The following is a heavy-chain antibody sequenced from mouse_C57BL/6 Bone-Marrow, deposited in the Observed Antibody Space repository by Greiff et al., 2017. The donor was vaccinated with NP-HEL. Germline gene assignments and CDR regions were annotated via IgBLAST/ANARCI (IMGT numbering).Heavy chain of an antibody. V-gene: IGHV1-54*01. J-gene: IGHJ3*01. CDR1: GYAFTNYL. D-gene: IGHD2-4*01. Sequence: QVQLHQSGAELVRPGTSVKVSCKASGYAFTNYLIEWVKQRPGQGLEWIGVINPGSGGTNYNEKFKGKATLTADKSSSTAYMQLSSLTSEDSAVYFCARIDYDYDDWFAYWGQGTLVTVSA. CDR3: ARIDYDYDDWFAY. CDR2: INPGSGGT.